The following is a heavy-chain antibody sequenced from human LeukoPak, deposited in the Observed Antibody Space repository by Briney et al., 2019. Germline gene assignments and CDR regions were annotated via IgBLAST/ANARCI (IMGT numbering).Heavy chain of an antibody. V-gene: IGHV4-61*08. CDR3: ARAILAAAVDWFDP. CDR1: GGSISSGGYS. J-gene: IGHJ5*02. Sequence: SETLSLTCAVSGGSISSGGYSWSWIRQPPGKGLEWIGYIYYSGSTNYNPSLKSRVTISVDTSKNQFSLKLSSVTAADTAVYYCARAILAAAVDWFDPWGQGTLVTVSS. CDR2: IYYSGST. D-gene: IGHD6-13*01.